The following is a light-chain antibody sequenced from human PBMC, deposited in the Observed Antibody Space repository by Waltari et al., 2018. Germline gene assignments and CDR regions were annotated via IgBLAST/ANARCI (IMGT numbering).Light chain of an antibody. CDR2: AAS. CDR3: QQSYITPYT. J-gene: IGKJ2*01. Sequence: DIQMTQSPSSLSAFVGDRVTITCRASQSISTYLNWYQQKPGKAPELLIYAASSLQSEVPSRFSGSGSGTDFTLTISSLQPEDFATYYCQQSYITPYTFGQGTKLEIK. V-gene: IGKV1-39*01. CDR1: QSISTY.